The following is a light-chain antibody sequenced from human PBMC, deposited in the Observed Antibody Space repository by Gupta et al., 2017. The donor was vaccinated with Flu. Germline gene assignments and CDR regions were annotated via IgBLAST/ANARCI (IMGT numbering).Light chain of an antibody. J-gene: IGKJ1*01. V-gene: IGKV1-5*03. CDR3: QQDDYYWT. CDR2: KAS. Sequence: STSILSASVGGRFTITCRASESISNRLAWYQQKAGKPPKILIYKASTVEGGVPSRFSGSGAGKQFTLTSSSLQPDDFANYYFQQDDYYWTFGQGTKVEI. CDR1: ESISNR.